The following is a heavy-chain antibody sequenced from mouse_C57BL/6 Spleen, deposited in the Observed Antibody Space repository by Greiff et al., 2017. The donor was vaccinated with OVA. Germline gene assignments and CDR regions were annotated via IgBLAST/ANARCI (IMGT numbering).Heavy chain of an antibody. D-gene: IGHD1-1*01. CDR3: ARSSLYYGSSPSYAMDY. Sequence: QVQLKQPGAELVMPGASVKLSCKASGYTFTSYWMHWVKQRPGQGLEWIGEIDPSDSYTNYNQKFKGKSTLTVDKSSSTAYMQLSSLTSEDSAVYYCARSSLYYGSSPSYAMDYWGQGTSVTVSS. CDR2: IDPSDSYT. V-gene: IGHV1-69*01. CDR1: GYTFTSYW. J-gene: IGHJ4*01.